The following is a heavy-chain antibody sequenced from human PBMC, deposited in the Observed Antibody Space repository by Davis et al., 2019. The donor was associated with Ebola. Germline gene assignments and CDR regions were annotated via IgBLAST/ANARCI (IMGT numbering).Heavy chain of an antibody. D-gene: IGHD3-16*01. CDR2: INPSGGST. V-gene: IGHV1-46*01. Sequence: ASVKVSCKASGYTFTSYYMHWVRQAPGQGLEWMGIINPSGGSTSYAQKFQGWVTMTRDTSISTAYMELSRLRSDDTAVYYCVRRGGTKHLDAFDIWGQGTMVTVSS. J-gene: IGHJ3*02. CDR1: GYTFTSYY. CDR3: VRRGGTKHLDAFDI.